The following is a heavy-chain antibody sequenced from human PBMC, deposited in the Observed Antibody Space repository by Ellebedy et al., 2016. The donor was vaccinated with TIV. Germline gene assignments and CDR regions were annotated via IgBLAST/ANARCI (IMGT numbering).Heavy chain of an antibody. Sequence: GGSLRLXCAASGFSFSSYWMSWVRQAPGKGLAWVAVIYSDGRTYYADSVKGRFTISRDNSKNTLYLQMNSLRAEDTAVYYCARDPRDCSSTSCPNWFNPWGQGTLVTVSS. V-gene: IGHV3-66*01. CDR1: GFSFSSYW. J-gene: IGHJ5*02. D-gene: IGHD2-2*01. CDR2: IYSDGRT. CDR3: ARDPRDCSSTSCPNWFNP.